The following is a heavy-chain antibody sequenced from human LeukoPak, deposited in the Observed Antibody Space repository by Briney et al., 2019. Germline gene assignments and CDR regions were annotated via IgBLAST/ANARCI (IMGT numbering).Heavy chain of an antibody. J-gene: IGHJ4*02. D-gene: IGHD2-21*02. CDR3: ARQYCGGDCYSGGFDY. CDR1: GGSISSYY. CDR2: IYTSGST. Sequence: PSETLSLTCTVSGGSISSYYWSWIRQPAGKGLEWIGRIYTSGSTNYNPSLKSRVTMSVDTSKNQFSLKLSSVTAADTAVYYCARQYCGGDCYSGGFDYWGQGTLVTVSS. V-gene: IGHV4-4*07.